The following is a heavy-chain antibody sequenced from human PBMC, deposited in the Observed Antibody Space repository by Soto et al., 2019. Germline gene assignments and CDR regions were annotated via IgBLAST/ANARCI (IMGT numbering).Heavy chain of an antibody. CDR2: IKQDGSEK. Sequence: GGSLRLSCVASGFTFSSYWMSWVRQAPGKGLEWVANIKQDGSEKYYVDSVKGRFTLSRDNAKNSLNLQMNSLTVEDTAVFYCARVGEPYDLLTGTFDYWGQGTLVTVSS. CDR1: GFTFSSYW. D-gene: IGHD3-9*01. J-gene: IGHJ4*02. CDR3: ARVGEPYDLLTGTFDY. V-gene: IGHV3-7*01.